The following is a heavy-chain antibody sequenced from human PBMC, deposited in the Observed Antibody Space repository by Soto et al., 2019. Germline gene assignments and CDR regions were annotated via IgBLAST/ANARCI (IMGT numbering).Heavy chain of an antibody. J-gene: IGHJ4*02. CDR1: GFTFTSSA. V-gene: IGHV1-58*01. D-gene: IGHD2-21*02. Sequence: SVKVSCKASGFTFTSSAVQWVRQARGQRLEWIGWTVVGSGNTNYAQKFQERVTITRDMSTSTAYMELSSLRSEDTAVYYCAADPGCGGDCEWDYWGQGTLVTVSS. CDR2: TVVGSGNT. CDR3: AADPGCGGDCEWDY.